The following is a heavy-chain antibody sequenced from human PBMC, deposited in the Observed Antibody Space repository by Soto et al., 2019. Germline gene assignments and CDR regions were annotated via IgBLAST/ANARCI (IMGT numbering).Heavy chain of an antibody. Sequence: LRLSCAVVGMTVSGKKYVAWVRQAPGKGLEWVSGVYDADGKYYADSVKGRFTTSRDSSKTIVYLEMNDLGPEDTAIYYCATWLQREHAYDVWGQGTTVTVSS. CDR1: GMTVSGKKY. V-gene: IGHV3-53*01. J-gene: IGHJ3*01. CDR3: ATWLQREHAYDV. D-gene: IGHD1-1*01. CDR2: VYDADGK.